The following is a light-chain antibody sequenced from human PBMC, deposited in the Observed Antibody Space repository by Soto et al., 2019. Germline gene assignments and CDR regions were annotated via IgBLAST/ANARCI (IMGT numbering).Light chain of an antibody. CDR2: AAS. V-gene: IGKV3-20*01. CDR3: QQYGDSPPYT. J-gene: IGKJ2*01. CDR1: QSVSSSY. Sequence: EIVLTQSPGTLSLSPGERATLSCRASQSVSSSYLAWYQQKPGRAPRLLIYAASSRATGIPDRFSGSGSGTDFTLTIRRLEPEDFALYYCQQYGDSPPYTFGQGTKLEIK.